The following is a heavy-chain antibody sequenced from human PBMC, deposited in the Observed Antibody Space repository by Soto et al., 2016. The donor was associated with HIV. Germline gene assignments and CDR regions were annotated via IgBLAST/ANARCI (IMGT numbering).Heavy chain of an antibody. D-gene: IGHD3-22*01. CDR1: GFTVSSNY. CDR3: ARELDSSGDYFDY. CDR2: IYSGGST. V-gene: IGHV3-66*01. Sequence: EVQLVESGGGLVQPGGSLRLSCAASGFTVSSNYMSWVRQAPGKGLEWVSVIYSGGSTYYADSVKGRFTISRDNSKNTLYLQMNSLRAEDTAVYYCARELDSSGDYFDYWGQGTLVTVSS. J-gene: IGHJ4*02.